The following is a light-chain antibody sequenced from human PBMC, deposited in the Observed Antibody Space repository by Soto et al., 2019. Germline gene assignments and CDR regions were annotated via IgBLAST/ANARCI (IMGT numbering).Light chain of an antibody. Sequence: QSVLTQPASVSGSPGQSITISCTGTSSDVGSYNFVSWYQQHPGKAPKLMIYEVSHRPSEVSNRFSGSKSGNTASLTISGLQAEDEADYYCSSYTSTTTPYVFGTGTKGTVL. CDR1: SSDVGSYNF. J-gene: IGLJ1*01. CDR3: SSYTSTTTPYV. V-gene: IGLV2-14*01. CDR2: EVS.